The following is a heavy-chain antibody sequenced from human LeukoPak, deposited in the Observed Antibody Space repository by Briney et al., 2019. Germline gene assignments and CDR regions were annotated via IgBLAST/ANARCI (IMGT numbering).Heavy chain of an antibody. J-gene: IGHJ4*02. CDR2: IIPIFGTA. V-gene: IGHV1-69*05. CDR1: GGTFSSYA. Sequence: SVKVSCKASGGTFSSYAISWVRQAPGQGLEWMGGIIPIFGTANYAQKFQGRVTITTDVSTSTAYMELSSLRSEDTAVYYCASEIAAAGKDYWGQGTLVTVSS. CDR3: ASEIAAAGKDY. D-gene: IGHD6-13*01.